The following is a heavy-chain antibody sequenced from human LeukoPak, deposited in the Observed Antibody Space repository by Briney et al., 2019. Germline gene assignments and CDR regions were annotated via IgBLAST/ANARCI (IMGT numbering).Heavy chain of an antibody. V-gene: IGHV1-69*10. CDR2: IIPILGTA. J-gene: IGHJ4*02. CDR1: GGTFSSYA. CDR3: ARDKYSSGWYYFDY. D-gene: IGHD6-19*01. Sequence: SAKVSCKASGGTFSSYAISWVRQAPGQGLEWMGGIIPILGTANYAQKFRGRVTITADKSTRTAYMELSSLRSEDTAVYYCARDKYSSGWYYFDYWGQGTLVTVSS.